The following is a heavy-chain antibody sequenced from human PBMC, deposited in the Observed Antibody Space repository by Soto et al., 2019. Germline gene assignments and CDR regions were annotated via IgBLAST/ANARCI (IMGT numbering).Heavy chain of an antibody. CDR2: IIPIFRTP. V-gene: IGHV1-69*12. CDR3: ARDKERQRLGGNYYYAMDV. Sequence: QVQLVQSGAEVTKPGSSVKVSCKASGGTFNTFAISWVRQAPGQGFEWLGGIIPIFRTPDYAQKFQGRVTIIADESASTAYMELSSLRSDDTAVYYCARDKERQRLGGNYYYAMDVWGQGTTVTVSS. CDR1: GGTFNTFA. D-gene: IGHD5-12*01. J-gene: IGHJ6*02.